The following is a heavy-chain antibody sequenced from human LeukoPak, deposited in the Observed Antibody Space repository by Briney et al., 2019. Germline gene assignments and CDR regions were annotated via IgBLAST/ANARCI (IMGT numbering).Heavy chain of an antibody. D-gene: IGHD3-22*01. CDR2: IYYSGST. CDR3: ARIRSSGYFY. V-gene: IGHV4-59*06. CDR1: GGSISGYY. J-gene: IGHJ4*02. Sequence: PSETLSPTCTVPGGSISGYYWSWIRQPPGKGLEWIGYIYYSGSTYYNPSLKSRVTISVDTSKNQFSLKLSSVTAADTAVYYCARIRSSGYFYWGQGTLVTVSS.